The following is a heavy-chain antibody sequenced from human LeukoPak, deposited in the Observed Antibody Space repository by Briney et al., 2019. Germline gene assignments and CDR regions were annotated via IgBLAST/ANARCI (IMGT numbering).Heavy chain of an antibody. D-gene: IGHD3-22*01. CDR3: ARDLQGEDSSGSPFDY. V-gene: IGHV1-2*02. J-gene: IGHJ4*02. Sequence: ASVKVSCKASGYTFTGYYMHWVRQAPGQGLEWMGWINPNSGGTNYAQNFQGRVTMTRDTSINTAYMELSRLKSDDTAVYYCARDLQGEDSSGSPFDYWGQGTLVTVSS. CDR2: INPNSGGT. CDR1: GYTFTGYY.